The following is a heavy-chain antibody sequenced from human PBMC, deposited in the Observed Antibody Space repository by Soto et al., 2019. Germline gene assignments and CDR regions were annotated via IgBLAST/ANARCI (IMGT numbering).Heavy chain of an antibody. V-gene: IGHV3-48*03. D-gene: IGHD6-6*01. Sequence: PGGSLRLSCAASGFTFSSYEMNWVRQAPGKGLEWVSYISSSGSTIYYADSVKGRFTISRDNAKNSLYLQMNSLRAEDTAVYYCARDFVRSSRSYNWFDPWGEGTLV. J-gene: IGHJ5*02. CDR2: ISSSGSTI. CDR3: ARDFVRSSRSYNWFDP. CDR1: GFTFSSYE.